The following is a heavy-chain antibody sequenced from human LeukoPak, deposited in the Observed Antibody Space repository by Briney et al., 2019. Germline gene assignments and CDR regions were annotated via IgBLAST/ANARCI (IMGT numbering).Heavy chain of an antibody. D-gene: IGHD3-3*01. V-gene: IGHV1-24*01. CDR1: GYTLTELS. CDR2: FDPEDGET. J-gene: IGHJ5*02. Sequence: GASVKVSCKVSGYTLTELSMHWVRQAPGKGLEWMGGFDPEDGETIYAQKFQGRVTMTEDTSTYTAYMELSSLRSEDTAVYYCARRSRVYDFWSGYYDRYNWFDPWGQGTLVTVSS. CDR3: ARRSRVYDFWSGYYDRYNWFDP.